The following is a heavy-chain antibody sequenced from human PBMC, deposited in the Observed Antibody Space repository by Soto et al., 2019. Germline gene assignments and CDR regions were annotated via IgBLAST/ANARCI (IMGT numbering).Heavy chain of an antibody. CDR3: ARYDYNGYYFDY. J-gene: IGHJ4*02. V-gene: IGHV1-46*01. D-gene: IGHD4-4*01. CDR2: INPSGGST. CDR1: GYTFSTYY. Sequence: QVQLVQSGAGVKKPGALVKVSCKASGYTFSTYYMHWVRQAPGQGYEWMGIINPSGGSTTYAQKFQGRVTMTRDTSTTTVYMELSSLRSEDTAVYYCARYDYNGYYFDYWGQGTLVTVSS.